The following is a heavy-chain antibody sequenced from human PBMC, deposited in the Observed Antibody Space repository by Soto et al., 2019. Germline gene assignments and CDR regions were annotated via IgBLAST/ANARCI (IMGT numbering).Heavy chain of an antibody. CDR3: ARDESSGWYGKDSGLEV. CDR2: ISGYSGST. J-gene: IGHJ6*02. Sequence: ASVKVSCKASGYIFTNYGMTWVRQAPLQGLEWMVCISGYSGSTQYAQKFKGRVTMTRDTSTSTTYMEVRSLKSDDSAVYYCARDESSGWYGKDSGLEVWGPGTTVTVSS. CDR1: GYIFTNYG. V-gene: IGHV1-18*01. D-gene: IGHD6-19*01.